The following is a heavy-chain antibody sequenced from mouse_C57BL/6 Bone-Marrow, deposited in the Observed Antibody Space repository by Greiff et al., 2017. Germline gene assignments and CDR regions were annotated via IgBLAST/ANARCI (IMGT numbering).Heavy chain of an antibody. J-gene: IGHJ1*03. V-gene: IGHV14-4*01. D-gene: IGHD4-1*01. Sequence: EVQLQQSGAELVRPGASVKLSCTASGFNIKDDYMHWVKQRPEQGLEWIGWIDPENGDTEYASKFQGKATITADTSSNTAYLQLSSLTSEDTAVYCCTLNWVYWYFDVWGTGTTVTVSS. CDR3: TLNWVYWYFDV. CDR2: IDPENGDT. CDR1: GFNIKDDY.